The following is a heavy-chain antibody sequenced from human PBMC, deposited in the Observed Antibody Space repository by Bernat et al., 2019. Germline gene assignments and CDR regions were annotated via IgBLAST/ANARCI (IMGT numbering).Heavy chain of an antibody. Sequence: QVTLRESGPALVKPTQTLTLTCTFSGFSLSTSGMCVSWIRQPPGKALEWLARIDWDDDKYYSTSLKTRLTISKDTSKNQAVLTMSNMDPVDTATYYCARTNGELLPFAFDYWGQGTLVTVSS. V-gene: IGHV2-70*15. CDR3: ARTNGELLPFAFDY. J-gene: IGHJ4*02. D-gene: IGHD3-10*01. CDR1: GFSLSTSGMC. CDR2: IDWDDDK.